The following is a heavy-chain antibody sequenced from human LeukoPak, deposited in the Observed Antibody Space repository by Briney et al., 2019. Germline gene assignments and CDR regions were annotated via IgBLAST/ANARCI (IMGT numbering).Heavy chain of an antibody. D-gene: IGHD1-14*01. Sequence: ASVTVTFTSSGFTFTTYAISWGRQAPRLGLECMGWISAYNSGTNYAQNVQDRVTMTTDTSTSTAYLELRNLRSDDTAVYFCASYRNAAFDTWGQGTLIVVSS. CDR3: ASYRNAAFDT. CDR1: GFTFTTYA. J-gene: IGHJ3*02. V-gene: IGHV1-18*01. CDR2: ISAYNSGT.